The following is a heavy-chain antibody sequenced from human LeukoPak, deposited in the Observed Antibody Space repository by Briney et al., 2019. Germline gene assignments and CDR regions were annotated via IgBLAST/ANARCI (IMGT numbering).Heavy chain of an antibody. CDR1: GFTFSDYY. D-gene: IGHD3-22*01. V-gene: IGHV3-11*01. J-gene: IGHJ4*02. Sequence: PGGSLRLSCAASGFTFSDYYRSWIRQAPGKGLEWVSYISSSGSTIYYADSVKGRFTISRDNAKNSLYLQMNSLRAEDTAVYYCARGQYYYDSSGYYRTFDYWGQGTLVTVSS. CDR3: ARGQYYYDSSGYYRTFDY. CDR2: ISSSGSTI.